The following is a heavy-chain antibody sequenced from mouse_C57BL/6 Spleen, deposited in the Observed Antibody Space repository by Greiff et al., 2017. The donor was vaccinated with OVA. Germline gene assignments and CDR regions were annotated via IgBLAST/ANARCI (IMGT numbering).Heavy chain of an antibody. J-gene: IGHJ4*01. CDR3: ARKGISDYYDYDRVYYAMDY. D-gene: IGHD2-4*01. V-gene: IGHV1-26*01. Sequence: EVQLQQSGPELVKPGASVKISCKASGYTFTDYYMNWVKQSHGKSLEWIGDINPNNGGTSYNQKFKGKATLTVDKPSSTAYMELRSLTSEDSAVYYCARKGISDYYDYDRVYYAMDYWGQGTSVTVSS. CDR1: GYTFTDYY. CDR2: INPNNGGT.